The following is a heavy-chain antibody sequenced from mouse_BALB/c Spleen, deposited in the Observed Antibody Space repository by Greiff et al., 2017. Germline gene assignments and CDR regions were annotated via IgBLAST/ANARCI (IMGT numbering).Heavy chain of an antibody. Sequence: QVQLQQSGPGLVAPSQSLTITCTVSGFSLTSYGVHWVRQPPGKGLEWLGVIWAGGSTNYNSALMSRLSISKDNSKSHVFLKMNSLQTDDTAMYYCARVYYDYYDAMDYWGQGTSVTVSS. D-gene: IGHD2-4*01. CDR1: GFSLTSYG. CDR3: ARVYYDYYDAMDY. J-gene: IGHJ4*01. V-gene: IGHV2-9*02. CDR2: IWAGGST.